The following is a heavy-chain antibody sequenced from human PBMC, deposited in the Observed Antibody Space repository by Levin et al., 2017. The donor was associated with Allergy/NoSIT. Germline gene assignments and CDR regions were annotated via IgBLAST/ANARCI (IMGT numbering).Heavy chain of an antibody. D-gene: IGHD4-17*01. J-gene: IGHJ3*02. CDR3: ARERRTTLPKGDAFDI. CDR2: IYYSGST. V-gene: IGHV4-31*03. Sequence: PSETLSLTCTVSGGSISSGGYYWSWIRQHPGKGLEWIGYIYYSGSTYYNPSLKSRVTISVDTSKNQFSLKLSSVTAADTAVYYCARERRTTLPKGDAFDIWGQGTMVTVSS. CDR1: GGSISSGGYY.